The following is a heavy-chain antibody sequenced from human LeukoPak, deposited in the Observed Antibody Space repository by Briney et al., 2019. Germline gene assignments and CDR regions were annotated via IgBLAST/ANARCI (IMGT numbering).Heavy chain of an antibody. D-gene: IGHD1-14*01. CDR1: GYTFTSYA. CDR2: INPTGGST. Sequence: ASVKVSCKASGYTFTSYAMNWVRQAPGQGLEWMGLINPTGGSTGYAQKFQGRVTMTTDTSTSTAYMELRSLRSDDTAMYYCARDIKRSRARWENLGFDPWGQGTLVTVSS. J-gene: IGHJ5*02. CDR3: ARDIKRSRARWENLGFDP. V-gene: IGHV1-46*01.